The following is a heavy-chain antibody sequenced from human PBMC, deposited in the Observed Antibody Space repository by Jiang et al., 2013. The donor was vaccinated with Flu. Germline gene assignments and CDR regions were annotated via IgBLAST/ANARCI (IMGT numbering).Heavy chain of an antibody. J-gene: IGHJ4*02. D-gene: IGHD6-19*01. V-gene: IGHV1-46*01. CDR3: ARVSDGVFEGYSSGWHQIFDY. Sequence: SGAEVKKPGASVKVSCKASGYTLTSYYMHWVRQAPGQGLEWMGIINPSGGSTSYAQKFQGRVTMTRDTSTSTVYMELSSLRSEDTAVYYCARVSDGVFEGYSSGWHQIFDYWGQGALAPSPQ. CDR1: GYTLTSYY. CDR2: INPSGGST.